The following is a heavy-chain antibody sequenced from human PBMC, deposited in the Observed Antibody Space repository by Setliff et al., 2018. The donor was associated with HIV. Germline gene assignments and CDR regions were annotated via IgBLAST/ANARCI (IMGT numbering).Heavy chain of an antibody. CDR1: GFPFGSYG. V-gene: IGHV3-33*01. CDR2: LWYDGTNK. D-gene: IGHD6-19*01. J-gene: IGHJ4*02. CDR3: VRDQQWLAQGWGGPHY. Sequence: LRLSCAASGFPFGSYGMHWVRQAPGKGLEWVAVLWYDGTNKHYGDSVKGRFTISRDNSKNTLYLQMNSLRAEDTAVYYCVRDQQWLAQGWGGPHYWGQGTLVTVSA.